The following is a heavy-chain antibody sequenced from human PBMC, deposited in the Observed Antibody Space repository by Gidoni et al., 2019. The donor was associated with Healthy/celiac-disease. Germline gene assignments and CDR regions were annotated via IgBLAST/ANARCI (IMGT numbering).Heavy chain of an antibody. V-gene: IGHV4-34*01. CDR3: ARRAIAVAAYYYYYYMDV. CDR1: GGSFSGYY. CDR2: INHSGST. Sequence: QVQLQQWGAGLLKPSATLSLTCAVYGGSFSGYYWSWIRQPPGKGLEWIGEINHSGSTNYNPSLKSRVTISVDTSKNQFSLKLSSVTAADTAVYYCARRAIAVAAYYYYYYMDVWGKGTTVTVSS. D-gene: IGHD6-19*01. J-gene: IGHJ6*03.